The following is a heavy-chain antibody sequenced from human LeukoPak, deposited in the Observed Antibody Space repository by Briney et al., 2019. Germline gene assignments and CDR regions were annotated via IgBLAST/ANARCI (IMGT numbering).Heavy chain of an antibody. CDR1: GGSISSHY. CDR2: IYYSRST. D-gene: IGHD3-3*01. Sequence: SETLSLTCTVSGGSISSHYWSWIRQPPGKGLEWIGYIYYSRSTNYNPSLKSRVTISIDTSKNQFSLKLSSVTAADTAVYYCAREAVQDFWSTGAFDIWGQGTMVTVSS. CDR3: AREAVQDFWSTGAFDI. J-gene: IGHJ3*02. V-gene: IGHV4-59*11.